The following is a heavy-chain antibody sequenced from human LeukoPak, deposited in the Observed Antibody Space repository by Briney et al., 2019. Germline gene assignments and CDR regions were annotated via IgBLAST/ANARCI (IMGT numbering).Heavy chain of an antibody. V-gene: IGHV4-59*01. Sequence: SETLSLTCTVSGGSISSYYWSWIRQPPGKGLEWIGYIYYSGSTNYNPSLKSRVTISVDTSKNQFSLKLSSVTAADTAVYYCARAQMVRGVYYYYYGMDVWGQGTTVTVSS. CDR1: GGSISSYY. CDR3: ARAQMVRGVYYYYYGMDV. J-gene: IGHJ6*02. CDR2: IYYSGST. D-gene: IGHD3-10*01.